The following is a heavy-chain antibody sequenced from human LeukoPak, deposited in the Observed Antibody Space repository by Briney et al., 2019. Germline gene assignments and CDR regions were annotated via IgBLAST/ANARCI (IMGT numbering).Heavy chain of an antibody. Sequence: GSSVKVSCKASGYTFTGYNMHWVRQAPGQGLEWMGRINPNSGGTNYAQKFQGRVTMTRDTSISTAYMELSRLRSDDTAVYYCARVHNSGSPFDHWGQVTLVTVSS. CDR3: ARVHNSGSPFDH. V-gene: IGHV1-2*06. J-gene: IGHJ4*02. CDR1: GYTFTGYN. D-gene: IGHD1-26*01. CDR2: INPNSGGT.